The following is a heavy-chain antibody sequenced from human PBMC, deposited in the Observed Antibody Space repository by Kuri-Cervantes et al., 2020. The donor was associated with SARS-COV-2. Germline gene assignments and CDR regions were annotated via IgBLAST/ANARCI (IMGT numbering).Heavy chain of an antibody. CDR1: GGSISSSSYY. Sequence: GSLRLSCTVSGGSISSSSYYWGWIRQPPGKGLEWIGSIYYSGSTYYNPSLKSRVTISVDTSKNQFSLKLSSVTAADTAVYYCARASYQQLVHGWYFDLWGRGTLVTVSS. CDR2: IYYSGST. V-gene: IGHV4-39*07. D-gene: IGHD6-13*01. CDR3: ARASYQQLVHGWYFDL. J-gene: IGHJ2*01.